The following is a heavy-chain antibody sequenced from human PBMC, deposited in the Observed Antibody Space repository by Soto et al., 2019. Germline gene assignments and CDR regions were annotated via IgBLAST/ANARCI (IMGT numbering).Heavy chain of an antibody. CDR3: ARRSSRSSWFDP. Sequence: QVQLVQSGTEVKKPGASVKVSCKTSGYTFFNYGISWVRQAPGQGLEWMGWISAYNGNTNYAQNLQGRVTMTTDTCTTSADMELRRLESDDTYVYYCARRSSRSSWFDPWGQGTLVTVSS. J-gene: IGHJ5*02. CDR2: ISAYNGNT. D-gene: IGHD6-6*01. V-gene: IGHV1-18*01. CDR1: GYTFFNYG.